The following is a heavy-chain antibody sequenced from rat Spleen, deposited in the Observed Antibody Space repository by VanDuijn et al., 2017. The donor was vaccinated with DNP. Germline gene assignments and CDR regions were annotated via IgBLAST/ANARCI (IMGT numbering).Heavy chain of an antibody. J-gene: IGHJ2*01. D-gene: IGHD1-11*01. V-gene: IGHV5-27*01. Sequence: EVQLVESGGDLVQPGRSLKLSCAASGFTFSDYYMAWVRQAPTKGLEWVATISTSGSRTYYPDSVKGRFTISRDNAKSTLYLQMDSLRSEDTATYYCTTDFERGYWGQGVMVTVSS. CDR2: ISTSGSRT. CDR1: GFTFSDYY. CDR3: TTDFERGY.